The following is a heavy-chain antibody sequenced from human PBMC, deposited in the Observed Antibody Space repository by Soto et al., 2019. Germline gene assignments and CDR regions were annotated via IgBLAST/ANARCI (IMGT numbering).Heavy chain of an antibody. CDR1: GGSISSGGYY. Sequence: SETLSLTCTVSGGSISSGGYYWSWIRQHPGKGLEWIGYIYYSGSTYYNPSLKSRVTISVDTSKNQFSLKLSSVTAADTAVYYCARARISTVTTYHYFDYWGQGTLVTVSS. D-gene: IGHD4-17*01. CDR3: ARARISTVTTYHYFDY. V-gene: IGHV4-31*03. CDR2: IYYSGST. J-gene: IGHJ4*02.